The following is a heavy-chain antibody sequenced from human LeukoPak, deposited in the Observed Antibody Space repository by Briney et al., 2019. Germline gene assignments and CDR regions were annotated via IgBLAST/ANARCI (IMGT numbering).Heavy chain of an antibody. V-gene: IGHV1-69*05. CDR1: GGTFSSYA. J-gene: IGHJ6*02. Sequence: SVKVSCKASGGTFSSYAISWVRQAPGQGLEWMGGIIPIFGTANYAQKLQGRVTMTTDTSTSTAYMELRSLRSDDTAVYYCAREGAPNRRYYDFWSGYSSTKYGMDVWGQGTTVTVSS. D-gene: IGHD3-3*01. CDR3: AREGAPNRRYYDFWSGYSSTKYGMDV. CDR2: IIPIFGTA.